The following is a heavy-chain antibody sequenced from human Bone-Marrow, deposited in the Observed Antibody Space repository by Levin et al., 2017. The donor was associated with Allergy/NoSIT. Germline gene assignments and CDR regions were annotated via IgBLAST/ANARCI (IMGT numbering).Heavy chain of an antibody. J-gene: IGHJ5*02. CDR2: ISAYSGNT. CDR3: AKGGRGAGPNWFDP. D-gene: IGHD3-10*01. CDR1: GYTFIGYG. V-gene: IGHV1-18*01. Sequence: GESLKISCKASGYTFIGYGISWVRQAPGQGLEWMGWISAYSGNTKYAQNLQDRVTMTTDTATSTAYMELSLRSEDTAIYYCAKGGRGAGPNWFDPWGQGTLVTVSS.